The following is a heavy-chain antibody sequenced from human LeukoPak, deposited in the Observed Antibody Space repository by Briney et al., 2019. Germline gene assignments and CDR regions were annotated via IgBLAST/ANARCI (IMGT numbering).Heavy chain of an antibody. CDR1: GYSFTTYW. CDR3: ARRPQLRSELDY. V-gene: IGHV5-51*01. CDR2: IYPGDSDT. D-gene: IGHD1-7*01. J-gene: IGHJ4*02. Sequence: GESLKISRKGSGYSFTTYWIGWVRQMPGKGLEWMGIIYPGDSDTRYSPSFQGQVTISADKSTNTAYLQWSSLKASDTAIYYYARRPQLRSELDYWGQGTLVTVSS.